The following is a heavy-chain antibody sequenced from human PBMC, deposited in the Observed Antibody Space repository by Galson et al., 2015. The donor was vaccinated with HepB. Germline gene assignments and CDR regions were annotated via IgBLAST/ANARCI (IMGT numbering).Heavy chain of an antibody. CDR3: ARGLRSGSYWGDY. Sequence: SVKVSCKASGGTFSSYAISWVRQAPGQGLEWMGGIIPIFGTANYAQKFQGRVTITADESTSTAYMELSSLRSEDTAVYYCARGLRSGSYWGDYWGQGTLVTVSS. CDR2: IIPIFGTA. J-gene: IGHJ4*02. D-gene: IGHD1-26*01. V-gene: IGHV1-69*13. CDR1: GGTFSSYA.